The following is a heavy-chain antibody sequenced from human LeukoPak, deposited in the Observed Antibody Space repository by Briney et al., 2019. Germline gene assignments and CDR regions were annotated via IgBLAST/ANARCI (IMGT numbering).Heavy chain of an antibody. J-gene: IGHJ4*02. D-gene: IGHD5-18*01. CDR1: GGSISSSSYY. CDR2: IYYSGST. Sequence: PSETLSLTCTVSGGSISSSSYYWGWIRQPPGKGLEWIGYIYYSGSTNYNPSLKSRVTISVDTSKNQFSLKLSSVTAADTAVYYCARRGYSYGLDYWGQGTLVTVSS. CDR3: ARRGYSYGLDY. V-gene: IGHV4-61*05.